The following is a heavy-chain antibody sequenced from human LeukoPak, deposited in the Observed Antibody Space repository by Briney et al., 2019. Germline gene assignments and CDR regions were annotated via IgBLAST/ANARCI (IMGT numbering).Heavy chain of an antibody. J-gene: IGHJ4*02. CDR3: ASFSGEGSFDY. V-gene: IGHV4-59*08. CDR1: GGFISSYY. CDR2: IYYSGST. D-gene: IGHD3-16*01. Sequence: SETLSLTCTVSGGFISSYYWSWIRQPPGKGLEWIGYIYYSGSTNYDPSLKSRVTISVDTSKNQFSLKLSSVTAADTAVYYCASFSGEGSFDYWGQGTLVTVSS.